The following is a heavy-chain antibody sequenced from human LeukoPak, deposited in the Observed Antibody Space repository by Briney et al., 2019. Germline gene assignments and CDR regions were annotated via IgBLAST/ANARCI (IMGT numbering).Heavy chain of an antibody. CDR3: ARWRHSSGYYYDD. J-gene: IGHJ4*02. D-gene: IGHD3-22*01. CDR2: ISSNGGST. Sequence: GGPLRLSCAASGFTFSSYTMHWVRQAPGKGLEYVSAISSNGGSTYYANSVKGRFTISRDNSKNTLYLQMGSLRAEDMAVYYCARWRHSSGYYYDDWGQGTLVTVSS. V-gene: IGHV3-64*01. CDR1: GFTFSSYT.